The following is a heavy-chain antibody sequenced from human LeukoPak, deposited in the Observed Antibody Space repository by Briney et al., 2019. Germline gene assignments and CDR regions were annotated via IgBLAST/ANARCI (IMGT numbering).Heavy chain of an antibody. Sequence: SETLSLTCTVSGGSITGYRWSWVRQPPGKGLEWIGYIYSSETTNYKSSLKSRVTISADTSKNQFSLKLTSVSVADTDIYYCARRNDFDIWGQGTMGTVSS. CDR1: GGSITGYR. J-gene: IGHJ3*02. CDR2: IYSSETT. V-gene: IGHV4-4*08. CDR3: ARRNDFDI.